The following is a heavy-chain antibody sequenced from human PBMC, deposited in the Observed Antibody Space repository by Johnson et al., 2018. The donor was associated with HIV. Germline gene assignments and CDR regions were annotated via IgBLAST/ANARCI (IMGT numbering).Heavy chain of an antibody. CDR2: IWYDGSNK. J-gene: IGHJ3*02. Sequence: VESGGGVVQPGRSLRLSCAASGFTFSSYGMHWVRQAPGKGLEWVAVIWYDGSNKYYADSVQGRFTISSDNSKNTLYLQMNSLRAEDTAVYYCAKDRGAARAFDAFDIWGQGTMVTVSS. CDR1: GFTFSSYG. V-gene: IGHV3-33*06. CDR3: AKDRGAARAFDAFDI. D-gene: IGHD6-6*01.